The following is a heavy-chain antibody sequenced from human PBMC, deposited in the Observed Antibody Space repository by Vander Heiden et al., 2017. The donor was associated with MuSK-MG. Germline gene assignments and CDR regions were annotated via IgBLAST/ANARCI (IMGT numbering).Heavy chain of an antibody. CDR3: AREYQLLYSRYYYYYMDV. CDR2: IYYSGST. D-gene: IGHD2-2*02. Sequence: QLQLQESGPGLVKPSETLSLTCTVSGGSISSSSYYWGWIRQPPGKGLEWIGSIYYSGSTYYNPSLKRRVTISVDTSKNQFSLKLSSVTAADTAVYYCAREYQLLYSRYYYYYMDVWGKGTTVTVSS. V-gene: IGHV4-39*01. J-gene: IGHJ6*03. CDR1: GGSISSSSYY.